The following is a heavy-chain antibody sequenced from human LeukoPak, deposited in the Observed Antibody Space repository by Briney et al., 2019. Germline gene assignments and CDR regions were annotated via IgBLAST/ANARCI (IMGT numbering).Heavy chain of an antibody. CDR3: ARAARYYYDSSGPKGY. V-gene: IGHV1-69*05. J-gene: IGHJ4*02. D-gene: IGHD3-22*01. CDR2: IIPIFGTA. CDR1: GGTFSSYA. Sequence: SVKVSCKASGGTFSSYAISWVRQAPGQGLEWMGGIIPIFGTANYAQKFQGRVTMTRDTSTSTVYMELSSLRSEDTAIYYCARAARYYYDSSGPKGYWGQGTLVTVSS.